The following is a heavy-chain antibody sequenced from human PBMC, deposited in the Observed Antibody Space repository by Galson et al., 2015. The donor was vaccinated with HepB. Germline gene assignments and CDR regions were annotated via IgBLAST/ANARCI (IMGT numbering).Heavy chain of an antibody. V-gene: IGHV3-64D*06. J-gene: IGHJ4*02. D-gene: IGHD1-26*01. CDR2: ISSNGGST. CDR3: VKAAVGATTRWTNFDY. CDR1: GFTFSSYA. Sequence: SLRLSCAASGFTFSSYAMHWVRQAPGKGLEYVSAISSNGGSTYYADSVKGRFTISRDNSKNTPYLQMSSLRAEDTAVYYCVKAAVGATTRWTNFDYWGQGTLVTVSS.